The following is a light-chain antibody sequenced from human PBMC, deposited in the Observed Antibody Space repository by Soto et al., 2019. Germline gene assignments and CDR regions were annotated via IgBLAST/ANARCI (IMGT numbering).Light chain of an antibody. Sequence: EIMLTQSPGTLSLSPGDRGTLSCRASETVRSNYLAWYQQKPGHAPRLLIYGASSRATGIPDKFSGSGSGTDFTLTISRLEPEDFAVYYCQQYGSLPRTFGQGTKVEF. CDR1: ETVRSNY. J-gene: IGKJ1*01. CDR2: GAS. CDR3: QQYGSLPRT. V-gene: IGKV3-20*01.